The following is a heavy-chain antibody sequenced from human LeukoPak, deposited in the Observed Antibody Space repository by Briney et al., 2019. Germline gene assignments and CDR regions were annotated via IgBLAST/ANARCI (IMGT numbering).Heavy chain of an antibody. J-gene: IGHJ4*02. CDR2: ISNSASTI. CDR1: GFTFSDYY. V-gene: IGHV3-11*04. CDR3: ARGRYSSTWVDY. Sequence: PGGSLRLSCAASGFTFSDYYMSWIRQAPGKGLEWISYISNSASTIYYADSVKGRFTISRDNAKNSLYLQMNSLRAEDTAVYYCARGRYSSTWVDYWGQGTLVTVSS. D-gene: IGHD6-13*01.